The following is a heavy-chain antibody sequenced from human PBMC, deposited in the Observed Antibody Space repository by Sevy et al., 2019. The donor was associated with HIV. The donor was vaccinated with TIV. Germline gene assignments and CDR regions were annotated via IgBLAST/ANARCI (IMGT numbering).Heavy chain of an antibody. CDR3: TRVGEYYYDSSSY. J-gene: IGHJ4*02. D-gene: IGHD3-22*01. CDR1: GFTFSNYW. Sequence: GGCLRLSCAASGFTFSNYWMSWVRQAPGKGLEWVANIKQDGSEKYYVDSVKGRFTISRDNAKNSLYLHMNTLRAEDTAVYYCTRVGEYYYDSSSYWGQGTLVTVSS. V-gene: IGHV3-7*01. CDR2: IKQDGSEK.